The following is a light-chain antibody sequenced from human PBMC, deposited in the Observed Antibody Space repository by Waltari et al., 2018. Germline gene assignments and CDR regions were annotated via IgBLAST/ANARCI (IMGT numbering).Light chain of an antibody. Sequence: DIQMTQSPSTLPASVGDRVTITCRASQSISSWLAWYQQKPGKAPKLLIYKASSLERGVPSMFSGSGSGTEFTLTISSLQPDDFATYYCQQYNSDSRTFGQGTKVEIK. V-gene: IGKV1-5*03. CDR3: QQYNSDSRT. CDR1: QSISSW. J-gene: IGKJ1*01. CDR2: KAS.